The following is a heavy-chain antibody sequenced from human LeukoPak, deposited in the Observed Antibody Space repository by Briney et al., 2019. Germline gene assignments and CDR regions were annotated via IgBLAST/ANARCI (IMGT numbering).Heavy chain of an antibody. D-gene: IGHD1-26*01. Sequence: GGSLRLSCAASGFTFDDYAMHWVRQAPGKCREWVSAISGSGGSTYYADSVKGRFTISRDNSKNTLYLQMNSVRAEDTAVYYCANIVGATAHDYWGQGTLVTVSS. J-gene: IGHJ4*02. CDR3: ANIVGATAHDY. CDR2: ISGSGGST. CDR1: GFTFDDYA. V-gene: IGHV3-23*01.